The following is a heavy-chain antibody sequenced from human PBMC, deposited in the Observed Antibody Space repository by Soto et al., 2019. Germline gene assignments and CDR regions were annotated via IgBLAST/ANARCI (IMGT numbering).Heavy chain of an antibody. V-gene: IGHV3-21*04. Sequence: GGSLRLSCAASRFTFSSYTMTWVRQAPGKGLEWVSSITSSNTYIYYADSLKGRFTISRDNAKNSLYLQMNSLRAEDTAVYYCARVLGGSYFNNWFDTWGQGTLVTVSS. CDR3: ARVLGGSYFNNWFDT. J-gene: IGHJ5*02. CDR2: ITSSNTYI. CDR1: RFTFSSYT. D-gene: IGHD1-26*01.